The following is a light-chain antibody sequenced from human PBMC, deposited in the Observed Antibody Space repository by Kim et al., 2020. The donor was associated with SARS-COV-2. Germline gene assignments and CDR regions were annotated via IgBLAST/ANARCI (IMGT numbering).Light chain of an antibody. J-gene: IGKJ2*01. CDR3: QQFGGSSYT. CDR1: QSVGSSF. CDR2: EAS. V-gene: IGKV3-20*01. Sequence: EIVLTQSPGTLSLSPGERATLSCRASQSVGSSFLAWYQQKPGQAPTLLIYEASTRATGIPDRFSGSGSGTDFTLTISILEPEDFAVYYCQQFGGSSYTFGQGTKREI.